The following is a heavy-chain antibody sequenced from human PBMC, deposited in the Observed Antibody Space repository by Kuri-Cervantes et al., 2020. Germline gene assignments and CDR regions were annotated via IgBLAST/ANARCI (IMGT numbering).Heavy chain of an antibody. D-gene: IGHD2-21*02. J-gene: IGHJ4*02. CDR3: ARDPYCGADCYSLSSTAPPFDY. CDR1: GFTFSSYA. CDR2: ISYDGSNK. V-gene: IGHV3-30-3*01. Sequence: GESLKISCAASGFTFSSYAMHWVRQAPGKGLEWVAVISYDGSNKYYADSVKGRFTISRDNSKNTLYLQIDSLTNEDTAIYYCARDPYCGADCYSLSSTAPPFDYWGQGTLVTVSS.